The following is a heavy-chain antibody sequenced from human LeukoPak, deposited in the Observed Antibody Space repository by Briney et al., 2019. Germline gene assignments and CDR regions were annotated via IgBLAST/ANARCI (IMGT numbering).Heavy chain of an antibody. J-gene: IGHJ6*03. CDR3: ARQYYDFWSGYLKNYYYYYMDV. D-gene: IGHD3-3*01. V-gene: IGHV1-69*05. CDR2: IIPIFGTA. Sequence: ASVKVSCKASGGTFSSYAISWVRQAPGQGLEWMGGIIPIFGTANYAQKFQGRVTITTDESTSTAYMELSSLRSEDTVVYYCARQYYDFWSGYLKNYYYYYMDVWGKGTTVTVSS. CDR1: GGTFSSYA.